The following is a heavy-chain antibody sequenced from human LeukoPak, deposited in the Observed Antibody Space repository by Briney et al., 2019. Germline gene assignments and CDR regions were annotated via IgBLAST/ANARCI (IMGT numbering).Heavy chain of an antibody. CDR2: ISSDGSST. Sequence: GGSLRLSCAASGFTFSMYAMHWVRQAPGKGLEYVSAISSDGSSTYYANSVKGRFTISRDTSKNTLYLQMGSLRADDMAVYYCARSPRDFWSGYLGHWGQGTLVTVSS. J-gene: IGHJ4*02. V-gene: IGHV3-64*01. D-gene: IGHD3-3*01. CDR3: ARSPRDFWSGYLGH. CDR1: GFTFSMYA.